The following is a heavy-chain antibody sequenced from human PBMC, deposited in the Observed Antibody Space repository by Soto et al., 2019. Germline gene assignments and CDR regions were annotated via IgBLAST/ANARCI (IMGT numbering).Heavy chain of an antibody. J-gene: IGHJ5*02. Sequence: EVQLVQSGAEVKKPGESLRISCQGSGYTFTNYWIGWVRQMSGKGLEWVGIIYPGDSDARYSPSFQGQVTISVDKSITTAYLQWNSLKASDSAMYYCARRPVKGGSGSSVWFDTWGQGTLVTVSS. CDR1: GYTFTNYW. V-gene: IGHV5-51*01. D-gene: IGHD3-10*01. CDR2: IYPGDSDA. CDR3: ARRPVKGGSGSSVWFDT.